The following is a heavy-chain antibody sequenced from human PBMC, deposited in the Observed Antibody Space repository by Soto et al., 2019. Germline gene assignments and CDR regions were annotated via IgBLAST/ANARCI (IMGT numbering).Heavy chain of an antibody. CDR3: ARIPGYCSGGSCYPADYYFEY. V-gene: IGHV1-3*01. D-gene: IGHD2-15*01. Sequence: ASVKVSCKASGYTFTSYAMHWVRQAPGQRLEWMGWINAGNGNTKYSQKFQGRVTITRDTSASTAYMELSSLRSEDTAVYYCARIPGYCSGGSCYPADYYFEYWGQGTLVTVSS. CDR2: INAGNGNT. CDR1: GYTFTSYA. J-gene: IGHJ4*02.